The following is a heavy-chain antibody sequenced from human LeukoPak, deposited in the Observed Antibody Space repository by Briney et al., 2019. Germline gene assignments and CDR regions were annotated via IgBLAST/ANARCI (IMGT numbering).Heavy chain of an antibody. J-gene: IGHJ4*02. Sequence: PSETLSLTCTVSGGSISSYYWSWIRQPPGKGLEWIGSVFYDGSSDYNPSLKSRVTMSVDTSKNQFSLKLSSVTAADTAVYYCARDRGTWNDDGFDYWGQGTLVTVSS. CDR2: VFYDGSS. CDR1: GGSISSYY. V-gene: IGHV4-59*12. CDR3: ARDRGTWNDDGFDY. D-gene: IGHD1-1*01.